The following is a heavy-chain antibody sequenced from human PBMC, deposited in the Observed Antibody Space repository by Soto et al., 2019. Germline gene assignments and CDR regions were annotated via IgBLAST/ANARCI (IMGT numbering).Heavy chain of an antibody. V-gene: IGHV3-53*04. CDR3: ARDSGRFLDNYYYYMDV. D-gene: IGHD3-3*01. J-gene: IGHJ6*03. CDR1: GFTVSSNY. Sequence: GGSLRLSCAASGFTVSSNYMSWVRQAPGKGLEWVSVIYSGGSTYYADSVKGRFTISRHNSKNTLYLQMNSLRAEDTAVYYCARDSGRFLDNYYYYMDVWGKGTTVTVSS. CDR2: IYSGGST.